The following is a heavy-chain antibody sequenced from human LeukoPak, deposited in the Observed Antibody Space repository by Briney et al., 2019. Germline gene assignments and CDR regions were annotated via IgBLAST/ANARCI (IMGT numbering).Heavy chain of an antibody. CDR1: GFIFNNYA. D-gene: IGHD3-10*01. Sequence: QTGGSLRLSCAASGFIFNNYAMSWVRQAPGKGLEWVSSISGTGATTYYAGSVKGRFTISRDNSKNTLYLQMSNLRAEDTAVYFCAKDQRFGDLDDYRGQRTLVAVSS. CDR3: AKDQRFGDLDDY. V-gene: IGHV3-23*01. CDR2: ISGTGATT. J-gene: IGHJ4*02.